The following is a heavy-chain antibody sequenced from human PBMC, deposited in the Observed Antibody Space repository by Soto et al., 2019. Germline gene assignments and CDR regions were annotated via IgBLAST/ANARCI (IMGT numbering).Heavy chain of an antibody. CDR2: ISGSGGST. D-gene: IGHD3-22*01. V-gene: IGHV3-23*01. Sequence: GGSLRLSCASSVCTFSSYAMSCVRHSPGKWLEWVSAISGSGGSTYYADSVKGRFTISRDNSKNTLYLQMNRLRDEDTAVYYCAKASGYYDSSGYSPFEYWGQGTPFSVSS. CDR3: AKASGYYDSSGYSPFEY. J-gene: IGHJ4*02. CDR1: VCTFSSYA.